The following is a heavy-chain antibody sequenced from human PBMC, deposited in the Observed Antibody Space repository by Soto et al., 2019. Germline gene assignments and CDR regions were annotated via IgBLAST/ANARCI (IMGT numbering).Heavy chain of an antibody. Sequence: QVQLVQSGAEVKKPGASVKVSGKVSGYTLTELSMHWVRQAPGKGLEWMGGFDPEDGETIYAQKFQGRVTMTEDTSTAQAYTELSSLRSEDTAVYYCARASIAVAGTEGFDYWGQGTLVTVSS. CDR2: FDPEDGET. CDR3: ARASIAVAGTEGFDY. V-gene: IGHV1-24*01. CDR1: GYTLTELS. D-gene: IGHD6-19*01. J-gene: IGHJ4*02.